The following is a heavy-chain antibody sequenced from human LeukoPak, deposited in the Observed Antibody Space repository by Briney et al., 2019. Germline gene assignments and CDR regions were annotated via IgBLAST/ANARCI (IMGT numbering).Heavy chain of an antibody. Sequence: SETLSLTCAVYGGSFSGYYWSWIRQSPGKGLEWIGEINHSGSPNYNPSLKSRVTISVDTSKNQFSLKLSSVTAADTAVYYCAREMSAAGVYYFDYWGQGTLVTVSS. D-gene: IGHD6-19*01. CDR2: INHSGSP. J-gene: IGHJ4*02. CDR1: GGSFSGYY. CDR3: AREMSAAGVYYFDY. V-gene: IGHV4-34*01.